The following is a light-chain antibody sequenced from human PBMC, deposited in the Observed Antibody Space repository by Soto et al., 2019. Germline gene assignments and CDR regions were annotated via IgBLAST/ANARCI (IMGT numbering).Light chain of an antibody. CDR2: GAS. J-gene: IGKJ1*01. CDR3: QQYGSSLLWT. V-gene: IGKV3-20*01. Sequence: EIVLTQSTGTLSLSPGERATLSCRASQSVSSSYLAWYQQKPGQAPRLPIYGASSRATGIPDRFSGSGSGTDFTLTISRLEPEDFAVYYCQQYGSSLLWTFGQGTKVEIK. CDR1: QSVSSSY.